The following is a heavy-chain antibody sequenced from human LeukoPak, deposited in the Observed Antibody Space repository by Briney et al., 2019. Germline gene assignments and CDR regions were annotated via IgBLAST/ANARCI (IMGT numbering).Heavy chain of an antibody. Sequence: PGGSLRLSCAASGFTFSSYGMSWVRQAPGKGLEWVSAISGSGGSTYYADSVKGRFTISRDNSKNTLYLQMNSLRAEDTAVYYCAKGSYYDCVWGSYPIDDYWGQGTLVTVSS. CDR2: ISGSGGST. CDR3: AKGSYYDCVWGSYPIDDY. J-gene: IGHJ4*02. D-gene: IGHD3-16*02. V-gene: IGHV3-23*01. CDR1: GFTFSSYG.